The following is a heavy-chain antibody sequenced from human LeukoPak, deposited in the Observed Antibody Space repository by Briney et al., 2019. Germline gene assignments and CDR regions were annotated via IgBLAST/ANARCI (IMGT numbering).Heavy chain of an antibody. J-gene: IGHJ5*02. CDR3: ARDFQSFIVATIVNWFDP. Sequence: SETLSLTCTVSGGSISSSSYYWGWIRQPPGKGLEWIGSIYYSGSTYYNPSLKSRVTISVDTSKNQFSLKLSSVTAADTAVYYCARDFQSFIVATIVNWFDPWGQGTLVNVSS. CDR1: GGSISSSSYY. D-gene: IGHD5-12*01. V-gene: IGHV4-39*07. CDR2: IYYSGST.